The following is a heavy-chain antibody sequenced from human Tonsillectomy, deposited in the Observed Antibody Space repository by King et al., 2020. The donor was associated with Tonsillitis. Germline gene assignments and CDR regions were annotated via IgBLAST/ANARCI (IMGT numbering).Heavy chain of an antibody. CDR3: ARTTISGSYSIVEYFQH. V-gene: IGHV3-21*01. J-gene: IGHJ1*01. CDR2: ISSSSSYI. Sequence: QLVQSGGGLVKPGGSLRLSCAASGFTFSSYSMNWVRQAPGKGLEWVSSISSSSSYIYYADSVKGRFTISRDNAKNSLYLQMNSLRAEDTAVYYCARTTISGSYSIVEYFQHWGQGTLVTVSS. CDR1: GFTFSSYS. D-gene: IGHD1-26*01.